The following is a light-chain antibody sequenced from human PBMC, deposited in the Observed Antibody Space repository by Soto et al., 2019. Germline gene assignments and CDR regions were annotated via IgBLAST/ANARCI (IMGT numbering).Light chain of an antibody. CDR2: KIS. V-gene: IGKV2-30*01. CDR1: QSLVYSDGNTF. J-gene: IGKJ2*01. Sequence: DAVLTQSPLSLPVTLGQAASISCRSSQSLVYSDGNTFLNWFQQRPGQPPRRLIYKISDRDSGVPDRFAGRASGTDFTLEISRVEAEDVGLYYCMQGTPWPYTFGQGTKLEIK. CDR3: MQGTPWPYT.